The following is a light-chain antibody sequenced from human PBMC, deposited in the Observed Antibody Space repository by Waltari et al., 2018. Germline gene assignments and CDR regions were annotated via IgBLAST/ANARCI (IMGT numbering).Light chain of an antibody. CDR2: YDS. Sequence: SYVVHQSPSVSVAPGETARITCGGDHIGRKSVHWYQQRPGQAPVLVISYDSDRPSGIPERFSGSNSGNTATLTISWVEAEDEADYYCLVWHSTTDHHGVFGGGTKLTVL. V-gene: IGLV3-21*04. CDR3: LVWHSTTDHHGV. J-gene: IGLJ2*01. CDR1: HIGRKS.